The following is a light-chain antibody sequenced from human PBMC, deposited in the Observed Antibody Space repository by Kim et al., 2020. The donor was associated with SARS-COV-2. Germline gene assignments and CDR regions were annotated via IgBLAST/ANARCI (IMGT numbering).Light chain of an antibody. Sequence: WTGNRNKRVVQGAVWREHHPGHPPKLLSCRNNNRPSGISERFSASRSGNMASLTITGLQPEDEADYYCSAWDSHLSAWVFGGGTQLTVL. J-gene: IGLJ3*02. CDR3: SAWDSHLSAWV. CDR1: RNKRVVQG. CDR2: RNN. V-gene: IGLV10-54*01.